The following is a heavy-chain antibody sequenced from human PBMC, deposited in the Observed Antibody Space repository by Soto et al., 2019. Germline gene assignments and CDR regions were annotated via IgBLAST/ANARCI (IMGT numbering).Heavy chain of an antibody. CDR1: GFTFDDYA. V-gene: IGHV3-9*01. Sequence: GGSLRLSCAASGFTFDDYAMHWVRQAPGKGLEWVSGISWNSGSIGYADSVKGRFTISRDNAKNSLYLQMNSLRAEDTALYYCAKGARYYYYMDVWGKGTTVTVSS. J-gene: IGHJ6*03. CDR2: ISWNSGSI. D-gene: IGHD3-16*01. CDR3: AKGARYYYYMDV.